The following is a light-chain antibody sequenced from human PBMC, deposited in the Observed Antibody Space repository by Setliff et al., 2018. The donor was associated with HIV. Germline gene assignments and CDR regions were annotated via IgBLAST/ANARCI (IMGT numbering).Light chain of an antibody. V-gene: IGLV1-44*01. CDR2: SNN. Sequence: QSVLTQPPSVSGTPGQWVTISCSGSSSNIGSNTVNWYQQLPGTAPKLLTYSNNQRPSGVPDRLFGSKSGTSASLAISGLQSGDEADYYCAAWDDSLNGYVFGTGTKVTVL. CDR1: SSNIGSNT. CDR3: AAWDDSLNGYV. J-gene: IGLJ1*01.